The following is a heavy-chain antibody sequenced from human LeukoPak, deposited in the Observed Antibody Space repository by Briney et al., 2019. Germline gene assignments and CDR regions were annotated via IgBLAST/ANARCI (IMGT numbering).Heavy chain of an antibody. J-gene: IGHJ4*02. V-gene: IGHV3-30*18. Sequence: GRSLRLSCAASGFTFSSYGMHWVRRAPGKGLEGVAVISYDGSNKYYADSVKGRFTISRDNSKNTLYLQMNSLRAEDTAVYYCAKGRMATISNFDYWGQGTLVTVSS. CDR2: ISYDGSNK. CDR3: AKGRMATISNFDY. D-gene: IGHD5-24*01. CDR1: GFTFSSYG.